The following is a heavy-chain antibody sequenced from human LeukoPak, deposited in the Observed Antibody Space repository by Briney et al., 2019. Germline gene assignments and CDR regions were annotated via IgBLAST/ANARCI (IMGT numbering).Heavy chain of an antibody. CDR3: ARDAPLDDSSGYYLDY. CDR1: GGSISSYY. V-gene: IGHV4-4*07. CDR2: IYTSGGT. J-gene: IGHJ4*02. D-gene: IGHD3-22*01. Sequence: SETLSLTCTVSGGSISSYYWSWIRQPAGKGLEWIGRIYTSGGTNYNPSLKSRVTMSVGTSKNQFSLKLSSVTAADTAVYYCARDAPLDDSSGYYLDYWGQATRVTVSS.